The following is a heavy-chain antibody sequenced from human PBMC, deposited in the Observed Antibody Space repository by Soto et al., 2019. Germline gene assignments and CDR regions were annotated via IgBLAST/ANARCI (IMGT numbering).Heavy chain of an antibody. D-gene: IGHD4-17*01. J-gene: IGHJ4*02. Sequence: TSETLSLTCAVSGGSISSSNWWSWVRQPPGKGLEWIGEIYHSGSTNYNPSLKSRVTISVDKSKNQFSLKLSSVTAADTAVYYCARKTDYGDYVNFDYWGQGTLVTVSS. CDR3: ARKTDYGDYVNFDY. V-gene: IGHV4-4*02. CDR2: IYHSGST. CDR1: GGSISSSNW.